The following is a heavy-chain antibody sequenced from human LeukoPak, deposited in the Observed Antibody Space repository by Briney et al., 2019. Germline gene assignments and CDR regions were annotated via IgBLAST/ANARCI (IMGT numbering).Heavy chain of an antibody. CDR1: GFTFRNAW. CDR2: IKSKADGGTT. J-gene: IGHJ4*02. D-gene: IGHD5-18*01. V-gene: IGHV3-15*01. Sequence: GGSLRPSCAASGFTFRNAWMSWVRQAPGRGLEWVGRIKSKADGGTTDYDAPVEGRFTISRDDSKNTLYLQMNSLKIEDTAVYYCTTDLAAMVRAVDYCGEGTLVTVSS. CDR3: TTDLAAMVRAVDY.